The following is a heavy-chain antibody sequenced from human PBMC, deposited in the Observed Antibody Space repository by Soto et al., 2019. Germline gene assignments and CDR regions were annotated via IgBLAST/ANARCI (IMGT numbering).Heavy chain of an antibody. CDR1: CRSFNCYY. J-gene: IGHJ6*02. CDR3: ARWRKGVRGVYYYYYGMDV. CDR2: INHSGST. V-gene: IGHV4-34*01. D-gene: IGHD3-10*01. Sequence: SDTLSITCAVYCRSFNCYYWSWIRQPPGKGLEWIGEINHSGSTNYNPSLKSRVTISVDTSKNQFSLKLSYVTAADTAVYYCARWRKGVRGVYYYYYGMDVWGQGTTVT.